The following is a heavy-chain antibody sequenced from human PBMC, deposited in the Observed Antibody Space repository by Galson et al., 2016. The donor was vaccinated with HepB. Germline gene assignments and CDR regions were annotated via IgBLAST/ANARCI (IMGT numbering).Heavy chain of an antibody. CDR1: GYTFSHYT. V-gene: IGHV7-4-1*02. CDR3: ARDSRAGGYDS. J-gene: IGHJ5*01. CDR2: INTNTGDP. Sequence: SVKVSCKASGYTFSHYTLNWVRRAPGQGLEWMGWINTNTGDPTYAQGFTGRFVFSSVNSVSTTYLEISSLKAEDTAVYYCARDSRAGGYDSWGQGTLITVSS. D-gene: IGHD6-19*01.